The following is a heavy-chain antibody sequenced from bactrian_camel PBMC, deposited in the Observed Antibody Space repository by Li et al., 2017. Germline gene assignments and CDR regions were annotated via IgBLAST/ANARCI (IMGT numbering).Heavy chain of an antibody. D-gene: IGHD2*01. CDR1: GFTFSTYY. CDR2: IINRGGTT. V-gene: IGHV3S40*01. J-gene: IGHJ4*01. Sequence: VQLVESGGGLVQPGGSLRLSCAASGFTFSTYYMSWVRQAPGKGLEWVSIINRGGTTYYADSMKGRFTISRDNATNTMYLQMNSLKPEDTAVYYCVSLVGRPLVHQGTQVTVS.